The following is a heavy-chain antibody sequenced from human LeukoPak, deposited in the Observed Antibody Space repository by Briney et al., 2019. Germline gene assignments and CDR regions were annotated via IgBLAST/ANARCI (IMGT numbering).Heavy chain of an antibody. J-gene: IGHJ4*02. CDR1: GYTFTGYY. CDR3: ARDYRYNYFDY. CDR2: INPNGGGT. D-gene: IGHD4-11*01. Sequence: ASVKVSCKASGYTFTGYYMHWVRQAPGQGLEWMGWINPNGGGTNYAQKFQGRVTMARDTPISTAYMELSRLRSDDTAVYYCARDYRYNYFDYWGQGTLVTVSS. V-gene: IGHV1-2*02.